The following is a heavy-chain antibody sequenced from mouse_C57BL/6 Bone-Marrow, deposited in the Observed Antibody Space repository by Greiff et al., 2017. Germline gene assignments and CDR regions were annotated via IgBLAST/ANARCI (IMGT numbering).Heavy chain of an antibody. D-gene: IGHD2-3*01. CDR1: GYTFTSYW. CDR3: AIEGLLVLDDAMDY. J-gene: IGHJ4*01. CDR2: IDPSDSYT. V-gene: IGHV1-50*01. Sequence: QVQLQQPGAELVKPGASVKLSCKASGYTFTSYWMQWVKQRPGQGLEWIGEIDPSDSYTNYNQKFKGKATLTVDTSSSTAYMQLSSLTSEDSAVYYCAIEGLLVLDDAMDYWGQGTSGTVSS.